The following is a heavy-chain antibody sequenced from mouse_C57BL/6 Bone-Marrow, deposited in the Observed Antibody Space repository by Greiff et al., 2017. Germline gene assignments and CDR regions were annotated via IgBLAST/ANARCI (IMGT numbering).Heavy chain of an antibody. CDR2: IDPSDSYT. V-gene: IGHV1-59*01. CDR1: GYTFTSYW. Sequence: VQLQQPGAELVRPGTSVKLSCKASGYTFTSYWMHWVKQRPGQGLEWIGVIDPSDSYTNYNQKFKGKATLTVDTSSSTAYMQLSSLTSEDSAVYYCAREGIYCDYDWFAYWGQVTLVTVSA. D-gene: IGHD2-4*01. CDR3: AREGIYCDYDWFAY. J-gene: IGHJ3*01.